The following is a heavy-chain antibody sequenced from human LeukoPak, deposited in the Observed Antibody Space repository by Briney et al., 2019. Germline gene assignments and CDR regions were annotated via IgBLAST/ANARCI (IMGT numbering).Heavy chain of an antibody. CDR3: AKDRGSYYDSSGFRTLLYYFDY. D-gene: IGHD3-22*01. CDR1: GFTFSSYG. J-gene: IGHJ4*02. V-gene: IGHV3-30*18. Sequence: GGSLRLSCAASGFTFSSYGMHWVRQAPGKGLEWVAVIPYDGSNKYYADSVKGRFTISRDNSKNTLYLQMNSLRAEDTAVYYCAKDRGSYYDSSGFRTLLYYFDYWGQGTLVTVSS. CDR2: IPYDGSNK.